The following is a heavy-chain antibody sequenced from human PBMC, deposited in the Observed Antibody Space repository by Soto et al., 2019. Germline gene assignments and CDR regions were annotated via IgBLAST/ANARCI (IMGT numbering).Heavy chain of an antibody. Sequence: SQTLSLTCAISGDSVSSNSAAWNWIRQSPSRGLEWLGRTYYRSKWYNDYAVSVKSRITINPDTSKNQFSLQLNSVTPEDTAVYYCARGARESSGYYDYYYGMDVWGQGTTVTVSS. J-gene: IGHJ6*02. D-gene: IGHD3-22*01. V-gene: IGHV6-1*01. CDR2: TYYRSKWYN. CDR1: GDSVSSNSAA. CDR3: ARGARESSGYYDYYYGMDV.